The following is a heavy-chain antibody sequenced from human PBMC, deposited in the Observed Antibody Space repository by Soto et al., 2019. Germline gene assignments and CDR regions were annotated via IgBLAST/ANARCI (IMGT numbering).Heavy chain of an antibody. Sequence: GESLKISCAASGFTFSSYGMHWVRQAPGKGLEWVAVISYDGSNKYYADSVKGRFTISRDNSKNTLYLQMNSLRAEDTAVYYCAKRPYSGYDIDAFDIWGQGTMVTVSS. D-gene: IGHD5-12*01. CDR2: ISYDGSNK. V-gene: IGHV3-30*18. CDR3: AKRPYSGYDIDAFDI. J-gene: IGHJ3*02. CDR1: GFTFSSYG.